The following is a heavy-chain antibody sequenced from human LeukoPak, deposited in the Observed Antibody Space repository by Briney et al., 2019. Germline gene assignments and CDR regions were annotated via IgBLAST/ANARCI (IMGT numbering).Heavy chain of an antibody. V-gene: IGHV1-24*01. CDR2: FGPEDGET. Sequence: ASVKVSCKVSGYTLTELSMYWVRQAPGKGLEWMGGFGPEDGETTYAQRFQGRVTMTEDTSTDTAYMELSSLRSDDTAVYYCATGVLSRPTTARPRYYYMDVWGKGTTVTVSS. J-gene: IGHJ6*03. CDR3: ATGVLSRPTTARPRYYYMDV. D-gene: IGHD6-6*01. CDR1: GYTLTELS.